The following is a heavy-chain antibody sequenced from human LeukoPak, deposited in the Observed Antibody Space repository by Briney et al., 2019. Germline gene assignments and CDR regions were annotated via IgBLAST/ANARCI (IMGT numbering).Heavy chain of an antibody. CDR3: ARESYCSGGSCYLYSARYYYYGMDV. CDR1: GFTFSSYS. V-gene: IGHV3-21*01. Sequence: GGSLRLSCAASGFTFSSYSMNWVRQAPGKGLEWVSSISSSSSYIYYADSVKGRFTISRDNAKNSLYLQMNSLRAEDTAVYYCARESYCSGGSCYLYSARYYYYGMDVWGQGTTVTVSS. CDR2: ISSSSSYI. D-gene: IGHD2-15*01. J-gene: IGHJ6*02.